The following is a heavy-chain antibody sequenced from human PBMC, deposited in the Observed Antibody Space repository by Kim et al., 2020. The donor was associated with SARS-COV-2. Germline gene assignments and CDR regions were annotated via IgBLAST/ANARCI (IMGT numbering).Heavy chain of an antibody. CDR1: GFTFSSYS. V-gene: IGHV3-48*04. Sequence: GGSLRLSCAASGFTFSSYSMNWVRQAPGKGLEWVSYISSSSSTIYYADSVKGRFTISRDNAKNSLYLQMNSLRAEDTAVYYCARVPGDYYYYYYYGMDVWGQGTTVTVSS. J-gene: IGHJ6*02. CDR2: ISSSSSTI. CDR3: ARVPGDYYYYYYYGMDV. D-gene: IGHD4-17*01.